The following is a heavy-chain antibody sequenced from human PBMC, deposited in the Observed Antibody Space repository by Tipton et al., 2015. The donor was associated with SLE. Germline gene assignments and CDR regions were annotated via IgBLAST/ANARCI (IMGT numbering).Heavy chain of an antibody. D-gene: IGHD4-17*01. J-gene: IGHJ2*01. CDR2: IYHSGNT. Sequence: TLFLTCAVSGYSISNGYYWGCIRQPPGKGLEYIATIYHSGNTYYNPSLESRVSISIDTSKNQFSLNLTSVTGADTAVYYCARGAFNGDFSRRYFDLWGRGTLVTVSS. CDR1: GYSISNGYY. V-gene: IGHV4-38-2*01. CDR3: ARGAFNGDFSRRYFDL.